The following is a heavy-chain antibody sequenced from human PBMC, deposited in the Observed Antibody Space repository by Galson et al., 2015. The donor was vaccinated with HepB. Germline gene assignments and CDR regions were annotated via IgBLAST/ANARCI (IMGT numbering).Heavy chain of an antibody. Sequence: SLRLSCAASGFNVNINYMVWVRQAPGKGLEWVSVIYSSGSTYYAASVKGRFTISRDDSRNTLYLQMDSLKPEDTAVYYCTVGFFSGTNYWGQGAQVTVSS. V-gene: IGHV3-66*02. CDR1: GFNVNINY. CDR3: TVGFFSGTNY. D-gene: IGHD3-3*01. CDR2: IYSSGST. J-gene: IGHJ4*02.